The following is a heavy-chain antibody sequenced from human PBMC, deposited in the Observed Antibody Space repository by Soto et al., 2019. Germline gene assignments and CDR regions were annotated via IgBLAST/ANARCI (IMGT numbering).Heavy chain of an antibody. J-gene: IGHJ6*02. D-gene: IGHD2-2*01. Sequence: PSETLSLTCTVSSDSVSRSSYTWGWIRQPPGKGPEWIGSIYSSGSTYYNPSLNSRVTVSVDTSKNQFSLKVTSVTAADTAVYYCARLYGYCIRNSCHGHYAMDGWGQGTTVTVSS. CDR3: ARLYGYCIRNSCHGHYAMDG. V-gene: IGHV4-39*01. CDR2: IYSSGST. CDR1: SDSVSRSSYT.